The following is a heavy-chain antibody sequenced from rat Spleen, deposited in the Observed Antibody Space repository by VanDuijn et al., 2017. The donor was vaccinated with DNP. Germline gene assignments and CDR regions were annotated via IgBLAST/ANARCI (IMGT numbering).Heavy chain of an antibody. CDR1: GFNFNNYY. CDR3: ARHEDYSSYIYGFAY. D-gene: IGHD1-2*01. J-gene: IGHJ3*01. V-gene: IGHV5-25*01. Sequence: EVQLVESGGGSVQPGRSMKLSCSASGFNFNNYYMAWVRQAPTKGLEWVASISTGGGNTYYRDSVKGRFTISRDDAKNTQYLQMDSLRSEDTATYYCARHEDYSSYIYGFAYWGQGTLVTVSS. CDR2: ISTGGGNT.